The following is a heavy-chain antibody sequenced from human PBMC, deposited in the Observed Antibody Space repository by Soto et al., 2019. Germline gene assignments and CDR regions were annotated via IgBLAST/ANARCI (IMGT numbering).Heavy chain of an antibody. CDR2: IYYSGST. Sequence: SETLSLTCTVSGGSISSGGYYWSWIRQHPGKGLEWIGYIYYSGSTYYNPSLKSRVTISVDTSKNRFSLKLSSVTAADTAVYYCARAFTTMVRGATGWFDPWGQGTLVTVSS. V-gene: IGHV4-31*03. J-gene: IGHJ5*02. D-gene: IGHD3-10*01. CDR1: GGSISSGGYY. CDR3: ARAFTTMVRGATGWFDP.